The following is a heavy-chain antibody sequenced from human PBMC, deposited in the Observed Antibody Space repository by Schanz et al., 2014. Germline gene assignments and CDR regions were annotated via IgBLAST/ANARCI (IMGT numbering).Heavy chain of an antibody. J-gene: IGHJ4*02. CDR1: GGTFSSFG. CDR3: ARSNYYDNSDYYNSFDY. V-gene: IGHV1-69*02. CDR2: IIPSLGLA. D-gene: IGHD3-22*01. Sequence: VQLEQSGAEVKKPGSSVKVSCKASGGTFSSFGINWVRQAPGQGLEWMGRIIPSLGLAKYEKKFQDKVTITADTSTIAAYMDLSSLRPEDTAVYYCARSNYYDNSDYYNSFDYWGQGTLVTVSS.